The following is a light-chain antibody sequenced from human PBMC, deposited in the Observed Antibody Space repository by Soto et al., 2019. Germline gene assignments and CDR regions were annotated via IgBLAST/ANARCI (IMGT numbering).Light chain of an antibody. V-gene: IGKV3-15*01. J-gene: IGKJ1*01. CDR3: QQYSVWSLE. CDR1: QSLSST. CDR2: GAS. Sequence: EIVMTQSPATLSVSPGERATLSCRASQSLSSTLAWYQQTPGQAPRLLIYGASTRATGIPARFSGSGSGTEFTLTISSLQAEDFAIDFCQQYSVWSLEFGKGTKVES.